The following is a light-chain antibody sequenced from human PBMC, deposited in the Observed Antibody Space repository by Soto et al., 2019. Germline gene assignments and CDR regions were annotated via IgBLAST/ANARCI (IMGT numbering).Light chain of an antibody. CDR1: QSVSSW. V-gene: IGKV3-15*01. Sequence: DILMTQSPATLSASAGDRATISCRASQSVSSWLAWYQQKPGQAPRLLIYSASSRANGIPDRFSGSGSGTEFTLTISSLQSEDFAVYYCQQYNSWPPITFGRGTRLEIK. J-gene: IGKJ5*01. CDR3: QQYNSWPPIT. CDR2: SAS.